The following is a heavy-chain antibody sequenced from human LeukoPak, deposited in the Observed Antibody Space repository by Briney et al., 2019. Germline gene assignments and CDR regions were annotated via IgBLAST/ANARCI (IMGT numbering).Heavy chain of an antibody. Sequence: GSLRLSCAASGFTFSSYSMNWVRQAPGKGLEWVSSISSSSSYIYYADSVKGRFTISRDNAKNSLYLQMNSLRAEDTAVYYCARGLDSSSARDYWGQGTLVTVSS. V-gene: IGHV3-21*01. CDR3: ARGLDSSSARDY. CDR2: ISSSSSYI. CDR1: GFTFSSYS. J-gene: IGHJ4*02. D-gene: IGHD6-6*01.